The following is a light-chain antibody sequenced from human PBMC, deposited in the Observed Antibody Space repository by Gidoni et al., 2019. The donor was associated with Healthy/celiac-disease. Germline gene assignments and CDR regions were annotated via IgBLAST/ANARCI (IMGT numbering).Light chain of an antibody. Sequence: QLVLTQSPSAYPSLAASVKLTCTLSSGHSSYAIAWHQQQPEKGPRYLMKLNSDGSHSKGDGIPDRFSGSSSVAERYLTISSLQSEDEADYYCQTWGTGIWVFGGGTKLTVL. J-gene: IGLJ3*02. CDR2: LNSDGSH. V-gene: IGLV4-69*01. CDR1: SGHSSYA. CDR3: QTWGTGIWV.